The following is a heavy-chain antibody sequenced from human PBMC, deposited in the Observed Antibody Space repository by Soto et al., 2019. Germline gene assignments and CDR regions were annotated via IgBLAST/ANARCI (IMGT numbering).Heavy chain of an antibody. V-gene: IGHV4-4*07. CDR1: GGSISSYY. CDR2: IYTSGST. CDR3: ARDSRGVAGTQRGYYFDY. Sequence: SETLSLTCTVSGGSISSYYWSWIRQPAGKGLEWIGRIYTSGSTNYNPSLKSRVTMSVDTSKNQFSLKLSSVTAADTAVYYCARDSRGVAGTQRGYYFDYWGQGTLVTVSS. D-gene: IGHD6-19*01. J-gene: IGHJ4*02.